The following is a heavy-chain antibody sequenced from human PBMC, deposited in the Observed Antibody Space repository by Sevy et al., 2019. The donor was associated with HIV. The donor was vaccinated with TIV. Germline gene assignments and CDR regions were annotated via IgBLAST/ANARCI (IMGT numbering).Heavy chain of an antibody. CDR2: IHQEGSQK. D-gene: IGHD3-9*01. V-gene: IGHV3-7*01. J-gene: IGHJ4*02. CDR1: GFTFSTYW. Sequence: GGSLRLSCGASGFTFSTYWMSWVRQAPGKGLEWVANIHQEGSQKYDVDSVKDRFTISTDNAKNSLYLQMSSLRAEDTAVYYCAREFDGGPDYWGQGTLVTVSS. CDR3: AREFDGGPDY.